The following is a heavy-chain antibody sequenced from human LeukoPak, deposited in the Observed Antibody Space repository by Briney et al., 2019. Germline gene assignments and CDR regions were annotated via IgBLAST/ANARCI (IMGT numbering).Heavy chain of an antibody. CDR1: GGSISSYY. D-gene: IGHD1-26*01. CDR2: IYYSGNT. V-gene: IGHV4-59*01. Sequence: SETLSLTCTVSGGSISSYYWSWIRQPPGKGLEWIGYIYYSGNTNYNPSLKSRVTISVDTSKNQFSLILTSVTAADTAVYYCARVPLDRGATHAFDLWGQGTMVTVSS. CDR3: ARVPLDRGATHAFDL. J-gene: IGHJ3*01.